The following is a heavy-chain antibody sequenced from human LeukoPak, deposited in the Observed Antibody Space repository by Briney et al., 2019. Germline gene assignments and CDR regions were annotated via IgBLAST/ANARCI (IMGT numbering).Heavy chain of an antibody. D-gene: IGHD5-18*01. CDR2: ISGGST. Sequence: GGSLRLSCAASGFTLSSYAMSWVRQAPGQGLEWVSAISGGSTYYADSVKGRFTISRDNYKNTLYLQMISLRAEDTAVYFCAKDHSKFDYWGQGTLVTVCS. CDR3: AKDHSKFDY. J-gene: IGHJ4*02. V-gene: IGHV3-23*01. CDR1: GFTLSSYA.